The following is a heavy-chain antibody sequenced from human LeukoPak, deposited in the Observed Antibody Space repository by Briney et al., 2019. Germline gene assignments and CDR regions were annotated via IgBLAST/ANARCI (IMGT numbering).Heavy chain of an antibody. CDR1: GFTFSSYA. CDR2: ISSSGKTT. D-gene: IGHD3-22*01. V-gene: IGHV3-48*03. Sequence: PGGSLRLSCAASGFTFSSYAMSWVRQAPGKGLELISYISSSGKTTDYADSVKGRFTISRDNAKNSLYLQMTSLRAEDTAIYYCARDLVVAGLVPWGQGTLVLVSS. J-gene: IGHJ5*02. CDR3: ARDLVVAGLVP.